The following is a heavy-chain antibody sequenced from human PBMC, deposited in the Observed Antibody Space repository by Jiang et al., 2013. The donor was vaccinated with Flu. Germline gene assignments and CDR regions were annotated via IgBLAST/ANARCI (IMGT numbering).Heavy chain of an antibody. CDR3: ACRGGYSSGSNDY. V-gene: IGHV1-69*01. CDR2: IPIFGTA. J-gene: IGHJ4*02. Sequence: IPIFGTANYAXKFQGRVTITADESTSTAYMELSSLRSEDTAVYYCACRGGYSSGSNDYWGQGTLVTVSS. D-gene: IGHD6-19*01.